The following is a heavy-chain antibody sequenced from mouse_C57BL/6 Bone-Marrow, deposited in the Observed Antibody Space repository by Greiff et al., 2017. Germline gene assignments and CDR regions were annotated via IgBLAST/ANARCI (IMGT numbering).Heavy chain of an antibody. CDR3: ARGYYARWNLYY. CDR1: GYTFTSYW. J-gene: IGHJ2*01. Sequence: QVQLQQPGAELVKPGASVKMSCKASGYTFTSYWITWVKQRPGQGLEWIGDIYPGSGSTNYNEKFKSKATLTVDTSSSTAYMQLISLKSEDSAVYYCARGYYARWNLYYWGQGTTLTVSS. CDR2: IYPGSGST. V-gene: IGHV1-55*01. D-gene: IGHD1-1*02.